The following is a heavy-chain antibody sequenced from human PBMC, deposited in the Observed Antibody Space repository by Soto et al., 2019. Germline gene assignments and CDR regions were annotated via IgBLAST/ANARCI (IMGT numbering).Heavy chain of an antibody. CDR3: TREQSDDNYFDP. CDR1: GAALSSGGYF. D-gene: IGHD6-19*01. V-gene: IGHV4-61*08. CDR2: IYYSGGT. Sequence: QVKLQQSGPGLVKPSETLSLTCTVSGAALSSGGYFSTWVRQPPGKGLAWLGYIYYSGGTNYNPSLKGRVTIPLDKSKSQFSLRLISVTAADTAVYYCTREQSDDNYFDPWGQGTLVTVSS. J-gene: IGHJ5*02.